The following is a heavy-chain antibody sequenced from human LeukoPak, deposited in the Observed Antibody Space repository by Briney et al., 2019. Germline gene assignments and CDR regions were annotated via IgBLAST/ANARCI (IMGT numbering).Heavy chain of an antibody. V-gene: IGHV3-20*04. J-gene: IGHJ3*02. CDR1: GFTFDDYG. CDR2: INWNGGST. D-gene: IGHD3-22*01. Sequence: PGGSLRLSCAASGFTFDDYGMSWVRQAPGKGLEWVSGINWNGGSTGYADSVKGRFTISRDNAKNSLYLQMNSLRAEDTALYYCARDGLNYYDSSGSDAFDIWGQGTMVTVSS. CDR3: ARDGLNYYDSSGSDAFDI.